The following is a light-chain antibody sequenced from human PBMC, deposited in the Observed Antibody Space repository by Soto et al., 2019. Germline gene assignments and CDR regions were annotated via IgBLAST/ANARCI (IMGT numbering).Light chain of an antibody. CDR3: SSYAGSNDYV. CDR2: EVS. CDR1: SSDVGGYNY. V-gene: IGLV2-8*01. Sequence: QAVVTQPPSASGSPGQSVTISCTGTSSDVGGYNYVSWYQQHPGKAPKLMIYEVSKGPSGVPDRFSGSKSGNTASLTVSGLQAEDEADYYCSSYAGSNDYVFGTGTKLTVL. J-gene: IGLJ1*01.